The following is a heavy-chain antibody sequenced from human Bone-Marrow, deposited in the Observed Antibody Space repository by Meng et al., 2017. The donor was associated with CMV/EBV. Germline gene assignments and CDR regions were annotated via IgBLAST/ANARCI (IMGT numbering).Heavy chain of an antibody. CDR1: GFTVSRNY. CDR2: IYSGGST. CDR3: AKAHYSIGPGAFDI. V-gene: IGHV3-53*01. Sequence: GESLKISCAASGFTVSRNYMSWVRQAPGKGLEWVSVIYSGGSTYYADSVKGRFTISRDNSKNTLYLQMNSLRAEDTAVYYCAKAHYSIGPGAFDIWGQGTMVTVSS. D-gene: IGHD6-25*01. J-gene: IGHJ3*02.